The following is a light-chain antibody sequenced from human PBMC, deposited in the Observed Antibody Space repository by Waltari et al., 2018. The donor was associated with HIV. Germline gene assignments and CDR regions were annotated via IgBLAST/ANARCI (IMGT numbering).Light chain of an antibody. V-gene: IGLV3-21*02. CDR3: QVWGSKSDII. CDR1: GIGTAS. CDR2: NDS. Sequence: SYALIQPPSMSAAPGQPATLTCGRRGIGTASVHWYQQKAGQAPKVGIFNDSRRPPGTPDRCLGTNSGNTATLTINRVEAGEEADYYCQVWGSKSDIIFGGGTKLTV. J-gene: IGLJ2*01.